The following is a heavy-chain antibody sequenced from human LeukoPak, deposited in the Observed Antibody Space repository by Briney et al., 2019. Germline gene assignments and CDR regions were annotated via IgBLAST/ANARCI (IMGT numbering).Heavy chain of an antibody. D-gene: IGHD6-19*01. CDR1: GFTVSSNY. J-gene: IGHJ2*01. CDR2: IYSGGST. V-gene: IGHV3-66*01. Sequence: PGGSLRLSCAASGFTVSSNYMSWVRQAPGKGLEWVSVIYSGGSTYYADSVKGRFSISRDNSKNTLYLQMNSLRAEDTAVYYCARVPSGWYRSNWYFDLWGRGTLVTVSS. CDR3: ARVPSGWYRSNWYFDL.